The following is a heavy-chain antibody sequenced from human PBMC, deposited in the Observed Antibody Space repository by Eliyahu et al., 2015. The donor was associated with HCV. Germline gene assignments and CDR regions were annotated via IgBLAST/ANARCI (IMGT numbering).Heavy chain of an antibody. Sequence: EVQLVESGGGLVQPGGSLRLXCAAXGFPFSGNWMHWXRQAPGKGLVWVSRINSDGSSTTYADPVKGRFTISRDNAKNTLYLQMNSLSAEDTAVYYCARGGYMNGYDYWGQGTRVTVSS. V-gene: IGHV3-74*01. D-gene: IGHD5-18*01. J-gene: IGHJ4*02. CDR1: GFPFSGNW. CDR3: ARGGYMNGYDY. CDR2: INSDGSST.